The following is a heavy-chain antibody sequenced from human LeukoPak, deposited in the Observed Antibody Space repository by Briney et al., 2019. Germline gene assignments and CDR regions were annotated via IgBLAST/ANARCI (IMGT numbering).Heavy chain of an antibody. CDR1: GGSISSYY. Sequence: SETLSLTCTVSGGSISSYYWSWIRQPPGKGLEWIGYIYYSGSTNHNPSLKSRVTISVDTSKNHFSLKLSSVTAADTAVYYCARHRYYDSSGYYYGVIYDYWGQGTLVTVSS. CDR2: IYYSGST. V-gene: IGHV4-59*08. CDR3: ARHRYYDSSGYYYGVIYDY. D-gene: IGHD3-22*01. J-gene: IGHJ4*02.